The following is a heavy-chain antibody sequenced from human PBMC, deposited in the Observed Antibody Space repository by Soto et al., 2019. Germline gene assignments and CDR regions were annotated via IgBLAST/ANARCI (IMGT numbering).Heavy chain of an antibody. J-gene: IGHJ6*02. D-gene: IGHD3-16*02. V-gene: IGHV1-69*12. Sequence: QVQLVQSGAEVKKPGSSVKVSCKASGGTFSSYAISWVRQAPGQGLEWMGGIIPIFGTANYAQKFQGRVTMTADESTGTANMALSSVRAAETALYYCARRSGMITFGGFIGLGYYYYGMDVWGQGTTVTVSS. CDR3: ARRSGMITFGGFIGLGYYYYGMDV. CDR2: IIPIFGTA. CDR1: GGTFSSYA.